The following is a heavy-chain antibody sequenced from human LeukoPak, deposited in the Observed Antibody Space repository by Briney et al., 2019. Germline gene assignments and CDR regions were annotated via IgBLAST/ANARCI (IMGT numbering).Heavy chain of an antibody. CDR2: ISDNGYT. V-gene: IGHV4-59*08. CDR1: GGSISTYY. Sequence: PSETLSLTCTVSGGSISTYYWSWIRQPPGKRLEWIGYISDNGYTDYNPSLKSRVTLSVDTSKNQFSLNLKFVTAADTAVYYCARRHRFCSGNSCYVLDYWGQGILVTVSS. J-gene: IGHJ4*02. CDR3: ARRHRFCSGNSCYVLDY. D-gene: IGHD2-15*01.